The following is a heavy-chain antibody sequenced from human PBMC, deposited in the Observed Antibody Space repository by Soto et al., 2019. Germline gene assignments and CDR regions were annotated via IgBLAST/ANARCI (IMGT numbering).Heavy chain of an antibody. V-gene: IGHV4-31*03. Sequence: QVQLQESGPGLVKPSQTLSLTCTVSGGSISSGGYYWSWIRQHPGKGLEWIGYIYYSGRTYYNPSLKSRVTISVDTSKNQFSLKLSAVNAADTAVYYCARERGHCGGDCYNYFDYWGQGTLVTDSS. J-gene: IGHJ4*02. D-gene: IGHD2-21*02. CDR3: ARERGHCGGDCYNYFDY. CDR2: IYYSGRT. CDR1: GGSISSGGYY.